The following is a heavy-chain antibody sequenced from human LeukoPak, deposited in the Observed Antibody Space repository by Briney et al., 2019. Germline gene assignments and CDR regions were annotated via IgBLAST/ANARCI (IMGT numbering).Heavy chain of an antibody. J-gene: IGHJ3*02. CDR3: IRDYGAVGTTNAFDI. CDR2: INGDGSST. D-gene: IGHD1-14*01. Sequence: GGSLRLPCAASGFTFSRYWMHWVRQAPGEGLVWVSRINGDGSSTSYADFVKGRFTISRDNAKNTLYLQMNSLRVEDTAVYYCIRDYGAVGTTNAFDIWGQGTMVTVSS. V-gene: IGHV3-74*01. CDR1: GFTFSRYW.